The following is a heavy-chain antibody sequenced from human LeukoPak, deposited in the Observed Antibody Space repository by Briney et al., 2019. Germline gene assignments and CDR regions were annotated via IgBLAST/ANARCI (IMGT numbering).Heavy chain of an antibody. CDR3: AKVRYSSSSYHFDS. J-gene: IGHJ4*02. CDR1: GLTFSNYA. V-gene: IGHV3-23*01. CDR2: IIGSGGST. D-gene: IGHD6-6*01. Sequence: QTGGSLRLSCAASGLTFSNYAMSWVRQAPGQGLEWVSTIIGSGGSTYYADSVRGRFTISRDNSKNTLFLQMNSLRAEDTAVYYCAKVRYSSSSYHFDSWGQGTLVTVSS.